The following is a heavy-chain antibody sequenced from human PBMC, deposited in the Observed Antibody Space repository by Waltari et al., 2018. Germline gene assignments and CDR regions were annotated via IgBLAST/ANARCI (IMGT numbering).Heavy chain of an antibody. V-gene: IGHV3-21*01. CDR3: ARVQNDYGDN. CDR2: ISSSSSYI. CDR1: GFTLSIYS. J-gene: IGHJ4*02. Sequence: EVQLVESGGGLVKPGGSLRLSCAASGFTLSIYSMNWVRQAPGKGLEWVSSISSSSSYIYYADSVKGRFTISRDNAKNSLYLQMNSLRAEDTAVYYCARVQNDYGDNWGQGTLVTVSS.